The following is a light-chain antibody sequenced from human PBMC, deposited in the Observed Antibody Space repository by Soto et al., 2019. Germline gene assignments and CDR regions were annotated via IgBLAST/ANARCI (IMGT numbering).Light chain of an antibody. Sequence: DIQMTQSPSSLSACVGDRVTITCRASQTISRFLNWYQQKPGKAPKLLIFATSTLQSGVPSRFSGSGSGTDFSLTISSLQPEDFATYYCQQSYNTPRTFGPGTKVDIK. V-gene: IGKV1-39*01. J-gene: IGKJ3*01. CDR3: QQSYNTPRT. CDR2: ATS. CDR1: QTISRF.